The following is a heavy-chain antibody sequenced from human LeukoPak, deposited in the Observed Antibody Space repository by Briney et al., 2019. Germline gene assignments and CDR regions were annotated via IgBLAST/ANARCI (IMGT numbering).Heavy chain of an antibody. CDR1: GGSISSSSYY. D-gene: IGHD1-1*01. CDR2: IYYSGST. CDR3: ARESTHNPRHYYYMDV. J-gene: IGHJ6*03. Sequence: SETLSLTCTVSGGSISSSSYYWGWIRQPPGKGLEWIGSIYYSGSTYYNPSLKSRVTISVDTSKNQFSLKLSSVTAADTAVYYCARESTHNPRHYYYMDVWGKGTTVTVSS. V-gene: IGHV4-39*07.